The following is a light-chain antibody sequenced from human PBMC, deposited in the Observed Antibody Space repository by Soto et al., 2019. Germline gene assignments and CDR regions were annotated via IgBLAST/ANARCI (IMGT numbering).Light chain of an antibody. CDR1: SSDVGAYNS. CDR3: SSYTTSSHVV. Sequence: QSVLTQPASVSGSPGQSITISCTGTSSDVGAYNSVSWYQQHPGKAPKLMIYDVSNRPSRVSNRFSGSKSGNTMSLTISGLQAEDEADYYCSSYTTSSHVVFGGGTQLTVL. CDR2: DVS. J-gene: IGLJ2*01. V-gene: IGLV2-14*03.